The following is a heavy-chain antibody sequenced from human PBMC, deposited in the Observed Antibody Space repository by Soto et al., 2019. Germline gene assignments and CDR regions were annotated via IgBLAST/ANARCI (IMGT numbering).Heavy chain of an antibody. D-gene: IGHD3-22*01. CDR3: ARDLGYSGYDSSGYYFDY. CDR2: IIPIFGTA. Sequence: SVKVSCKASGGTNSSYAISWVRQAPGQGLEWMGGIIPIFGTANYAQKFQGRVTITADESTSTAYMELSSLRSEDTAVYYCARDLGYSGYDSSGYYFDYWGQGTLVTVSS. CDR1: GGTNSSYA. J-gene: IGHJ4*02. V-gene: IGHV1-69*13.